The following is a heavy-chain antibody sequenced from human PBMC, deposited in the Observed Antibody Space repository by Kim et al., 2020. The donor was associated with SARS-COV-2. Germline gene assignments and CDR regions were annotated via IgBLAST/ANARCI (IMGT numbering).Heavy chain of an antibody. J-gene: IGHJ6*02. CDR2: ISSSSSTI. Sequence: GGSLRLSCAASGFTFSSYSMNWVRQAPGKGLEWVSYISSSSSTIYYADSVKGRFTISRDNAKNSLYLQMNSLRDEDTAVYYCARDSSGWDFYYYGMDVWGQGTTVTVSS. CDR3: ARDSSGWDFYYYGMDV. CDR1: GFTFSSYS. D-gene: IGHD6-19*01. V-gene: IGHV3-48*02.